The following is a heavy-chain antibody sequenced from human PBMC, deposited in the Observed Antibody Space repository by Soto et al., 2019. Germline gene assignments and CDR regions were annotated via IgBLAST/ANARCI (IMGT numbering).Heavy chain of an antibody. CDR1: GGTFSNHA. CDR3: SRGPDYAGYIDD. J-gene: IGHJ4*02. CDR2: IILPFGTA. Sequence: ASVKVSCKASGGTFSNHAINWVRQAPGQGPEWMGGIILPFGTANYAQNFQGRVTITADESMTTAYLELNGLRSEDTAVYYCSRGPDYAGYIDDWGQGSLVTVPQ. V-gene: IGHV1-69*13. D-gene: IGHD4-17*01.